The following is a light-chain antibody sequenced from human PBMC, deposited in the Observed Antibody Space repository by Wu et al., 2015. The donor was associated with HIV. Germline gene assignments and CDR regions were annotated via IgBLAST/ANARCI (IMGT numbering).Light chain of an antibody. CDR3: QQRGNWPLFT. V-gene: IGKV3-11*01. J-gene: IGKJ3*01. Sequence: EIVLTQSPVTLSLSPGETATLSCRASQSVSSNLAWYQQKPGQAPRLLIYGASTRATGIPARFSGSGSGTDFTLTISSLEPEDFAVYYCQQRGNWPLFTFGPGTKVDIK. CDR2: GAS. CDR1: QSVSSN.